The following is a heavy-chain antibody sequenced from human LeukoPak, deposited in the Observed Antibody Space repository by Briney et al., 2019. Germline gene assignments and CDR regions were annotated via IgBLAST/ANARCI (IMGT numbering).Heavy chain of an antibody. CDR1: GYTLTSYD. Sequence: ASVKVSCKASGYTLTSYDINWVRQATGQGLEWMGWMNPNSGNTGYAQKFQGRVTMTRNTSISTAYMELSSLRSEDTAVYYCARRRGARYNWFDPWGQGTLVTVSS. V-gene: IGHV1-8*01. CDR3: ARRRGARYNWFDP. D-gene: IGHD3-16*01. CDR2: MNPNSGNT. J-gene: IGHJ5*02.